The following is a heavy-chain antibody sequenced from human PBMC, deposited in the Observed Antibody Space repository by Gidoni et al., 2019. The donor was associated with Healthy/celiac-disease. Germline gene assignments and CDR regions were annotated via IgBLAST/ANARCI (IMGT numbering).Heavy chain of an antibody. CDR1: GGTFSSYA. CDR3: SRDQGFGEFRWGGDYYYYYMDV. Sequence: QVQLVQSGAEVKKHGSSVKVSCKASGGTFSSYAISWGRQAPGQGLEWMGGIIPIFGTANYAQKIQGSVPMTAAESTSTAHMELSSLRSEATAVYYCSRDQGFGEFRWGGDYYYYYMDVWGKGTTVTVSS. CDR2: IIPIFGTA. J-gene: IGHJ6*03. V-gene: IGHV1-69*01. D-gene: IGHD3-10*01.